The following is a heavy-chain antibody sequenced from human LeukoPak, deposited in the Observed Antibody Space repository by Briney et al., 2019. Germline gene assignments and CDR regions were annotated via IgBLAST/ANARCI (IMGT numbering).Heavy chain of an antibody. V-gene: IGHV3-7*01. CDR2: IKQDGSEK. J-gene: IGHJ4*02. CDR3: AREDHSKYEY. CDR1: GFTFSSYW. Sequence: PGGSLRLSCVASGFTFSSYWMSWVRQAPGKGPEWVASIKQDGSEKFYVDSVKGRFTIPKDNTKNSLSLQMNSLRAEDTAVYYCAREDHSKYEYWGQGTLVTVSS. D-gene: IGHD4-11*01.